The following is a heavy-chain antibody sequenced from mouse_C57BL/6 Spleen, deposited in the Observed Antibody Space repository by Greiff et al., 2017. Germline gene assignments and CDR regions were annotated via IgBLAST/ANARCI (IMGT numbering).Heavy chain of an antibody. D-gene: IGHD1-1*01. CDR1: GFNIKDDY. CDR3: TTSIITTVGDYWYFDV. CDR2: LDPENGDT. J-gene: IGHJ1*03. V-gene: IGHV14-4*01. Sequence: VQLQQSGAELVRPGASVKLSCTASGFNIKDDYMHWVKQRPEPGLEWIGWLDPENGDTEYASKFQGKATITADTSSNTAYLQLSSLTSEDTAVYYCTTSIITTVGDYWYFDVWGTGTTVTVSS.